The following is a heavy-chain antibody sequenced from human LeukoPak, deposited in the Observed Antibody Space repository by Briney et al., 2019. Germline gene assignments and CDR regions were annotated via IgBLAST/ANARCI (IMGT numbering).Heavy chain of an antibody. V-gene: IGHV1-2*02. CDR1: GYTFNGYY. CDR3: ARDLESSGWLHYFDY. CDR2: INPNSGGT. D-gene: IGHD6-19*01. J-gene: IGHJ4*02. Sequence: ASVKVSCKASGYTFNGYYMHWVRQAPGQGLEWMGWINPNSGGTNYAQKFQGRVTMTRDTSISTAYMELSRLTSDDTAVYYCARDLESSGWLHYFDYWGQGTLVTVSS.